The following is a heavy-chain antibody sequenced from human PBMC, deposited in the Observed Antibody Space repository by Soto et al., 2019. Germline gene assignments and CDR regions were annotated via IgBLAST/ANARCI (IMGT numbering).Heavy chain of an antibody. CDR2: MNSRGGTT. CDR3: AKEKSVMNSGYDAFDV. Sequence: GGSLRPSCAASGFAFSGYEMDRVRQAPGKGLEWVAYMNSRGGTTYYANSVKGRFTISRDNAKNSLYLEMNSLRAEDTAVYYCAKEKSVMNSGYDAFDVWGQGTMVTVS. V-gene: IGHV3-48*03. CDR1: GFAFSGYE. D-gene: IGHD5-12*01. J-gene: IGHJ3*01.